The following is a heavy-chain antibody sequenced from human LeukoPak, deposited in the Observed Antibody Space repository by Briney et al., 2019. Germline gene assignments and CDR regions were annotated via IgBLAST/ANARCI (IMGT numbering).Heavy chain of an antibody. CDR2: IYPGDSDT. D-gene: IGHD2-8*01. Sequence: GESLKISCKASGYSFTTYWIGWVRQMPGKGLEWMGIIYPGDSDTRYSPSFQGQVTISADKSISTAYLQWSSLKASDTAMYYCARQRPIGYCTNGVCYEAFDIWGQGTMVTVSS. CDR1: GYSFTTYW. J-gene: IGHJ3*02. V-gene: IGHV5-51*01. CDR3: ARQRPIGYCTNGVCYEAFDI.